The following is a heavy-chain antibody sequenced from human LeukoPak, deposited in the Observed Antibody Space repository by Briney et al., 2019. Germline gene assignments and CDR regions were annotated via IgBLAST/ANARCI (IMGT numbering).Heavy chain of an antibody. CDR1: GFTFSSYG. J-gene: IGHJ6*04. V-gene: IGHV3-7*01. D-gene: IGHD3-10*02. CDR2: IKEDGSEK. Sequence: GGTLRLSCAASGFTFSSYGMSWVRQAPGKGLEWVANIKEDGSEKNYVDSVKGRFTISRDNAKNSLYLQMNSLRAEDTAVYYCAELGITMIGGVWGKGTTVTISS. CDR3: AELGITMIGGV.